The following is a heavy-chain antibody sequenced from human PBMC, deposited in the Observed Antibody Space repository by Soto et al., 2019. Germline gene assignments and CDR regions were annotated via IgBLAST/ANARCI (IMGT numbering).Heavy chain of an antibody. D-gene: IGHD6-19*01. CDR3: ARDRAGAVAGNWFDP. V-gene: IGHV3-74*01. J-gene: IGHJ5*02. Sequence: EVQLVESGGGLVQPGGSLRLSCAASGFTFSSYWMYWVRQAPGKGLVWVSRINSDGSSTSYADSVKGRFTISRDNAKNTLDLQMNSLRAEDTAVYYCARDRAGAVAGNWFDPWGQGTLVTVSS. CDR2: INSDGSST. CDR1: GFTFSSYW.